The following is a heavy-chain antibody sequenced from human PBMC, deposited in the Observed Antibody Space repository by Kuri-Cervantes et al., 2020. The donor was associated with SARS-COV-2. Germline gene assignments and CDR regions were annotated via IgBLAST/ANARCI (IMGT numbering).Heavy chain of an antibody. D-gene: IGHD2-2*01. CDR3: TRVDIVVVPALYYYYYYMDV. Sequence: GGSLRLSCTASGFTFGDYAMSWVRQAPGKGLEWVGFIRSKAYGGTTEYATSVKGRFTISRDDSKSIAYLQMNSLKTEDTAVYYCTRVDIVVVPALYYYYYYMDVWGKGTTVTVSS. V-gene: IGHV3-49*04. J-gene: IGHJ6*03. CDR1: GFTFGDYA. CDR2: IRSKAYGGTT.